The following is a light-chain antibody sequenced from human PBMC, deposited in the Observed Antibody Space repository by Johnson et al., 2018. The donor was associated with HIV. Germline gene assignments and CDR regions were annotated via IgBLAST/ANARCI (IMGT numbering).Light chain of an antibody. CDR1: ALPKKY. V-gene: IGLV3-10*01. Sequence: SYELTQPPSVSVSPGQTARITCSGYALPKKYAYWYQQKSGQAPVLVIYEDSKRPSGIPERFSGSSSGTMATLTISGAQVEDEADYYCYSTDSSGNQREVFGTGTKGTVL. CDR2: EDS. CDR3: YSTDSSGNQREV. J-gene: IGLJ1*01.